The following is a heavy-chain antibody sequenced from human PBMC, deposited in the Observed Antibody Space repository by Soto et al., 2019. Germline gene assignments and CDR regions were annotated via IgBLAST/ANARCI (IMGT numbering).Heavy chain of an antibody. CDR2: ISYDGSNK. Sequence: QVQLVESGGCVVQPERSLRLSCAASGFTFSRYGMHWVRQAPGKGLEWVALISYDGSNKYHADSVKGRFTISRDNSKNTLYLLMNSLRPEDTAVYYCAKAFMVTFGGVGVHPYYFDYWGQGTLVTVSS. D-gene: IGHD3-16*01. CDR1: GFTFSRYG. CDR3: AKAFMVTFGGVGVHPYYFDY. V-gene: IGHV3-30*18. J-gene: IGHJ4*02.